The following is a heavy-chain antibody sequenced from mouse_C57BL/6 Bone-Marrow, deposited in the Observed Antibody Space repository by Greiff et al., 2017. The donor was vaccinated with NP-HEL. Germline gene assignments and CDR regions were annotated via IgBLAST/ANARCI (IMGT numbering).Heavy chain of an antibody. CDR2: IYPGGGYT. CDR3: ARATVVAHWYFDV. CDR1: GYTFTNYW. V-gene: IGHV1-63*01. D-gene: IGHD1-1*01. J-gene: IGHJ1*03. Sequence: QVQLQQSGAELVRPGTSVKMSCKASGYTFTNYWIGWAKQRPEHGLEWIGDIYPGGGYTNYNEKFKGKATLTADKSSSTAYMQFSSLTSEDSAIYYCARATVVAHWYFDVWGTGTTVTVSS.